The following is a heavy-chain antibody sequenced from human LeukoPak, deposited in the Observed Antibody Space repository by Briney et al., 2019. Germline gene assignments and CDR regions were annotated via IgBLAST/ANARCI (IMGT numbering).Heavy chain of an antibody. CDR3: ARVGGITLALAPSPFPDYNYYYMDV. J-gene: IGHJ6*03. CDR2: IGPDGSDK. D-gene: IGHD3-10*01. Sequence: PGESLRLSCTTSGFLFSSYWMSWVRQAPGKGLEWVANIGPDGSDKQYVDSMKGRFTISRDNAQNSVYLHMNSLTAEDTAVYYCARVGGITLALAPSPFPDYNYYYMDVWGKGTTVTVSS. V-gene: IGHV3-7*01. CDR1: GFLFSSYW.